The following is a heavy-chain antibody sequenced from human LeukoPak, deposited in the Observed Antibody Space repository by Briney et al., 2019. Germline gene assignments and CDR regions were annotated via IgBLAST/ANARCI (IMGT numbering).Heavy chain of an antibody. V-gene: IGHV3-66*01. CDR1: GFTFSSNY. D-gene: IGHD3-22*01. J-gene: IGHJ5*02. Sequence: GGSLRLSCAASGFTFSSNYMSWVRQAPGKGLEWVSVFYSGGSTYYADSVKGRFTISRDNSKNTLYLQMNSLRVEDTAVYYCARNKYDTSGNYYDGNWFDPWGQGTLVTVSS. CDR3: ARNKYDTSGNYYDGNWFDP. CDR2: FYSGGST.